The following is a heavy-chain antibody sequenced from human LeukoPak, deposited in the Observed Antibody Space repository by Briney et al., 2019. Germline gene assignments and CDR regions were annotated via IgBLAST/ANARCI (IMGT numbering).Heavy chain of an antibody. Sequence: PSETLSLTCTVSGGSISSSSYYWGWIRQPPGKGLEWIGSIYYSGSTNYNPSLKSRVTISVDTSKNQFSLKLSSVTAADTAVYYCARGAVAGNFALDYWGQGTLVTVSS. CDR2: IYYSGST. J-gene: IGHJ4*02. D-gene: IGHD6-19*01. V-gene: IGHV4-39*01. CDR3: ARGAVAGNFALDY. CDR1: GGSISSSSYY.